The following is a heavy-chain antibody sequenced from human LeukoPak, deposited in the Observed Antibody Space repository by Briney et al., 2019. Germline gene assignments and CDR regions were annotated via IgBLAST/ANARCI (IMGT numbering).Heavy chain of an antibody. D-gene: IGHD4-17*01. CDR2: MNPNSGNT. J-gene: IGHJ5*02. Sequence: ASVKVSCKASGYTFTSYDINWVRQATGQGLEWMGWMNPNSGNTGYAQKFQGRVTMTRDTSISTAYMELSRLRSDDTAVYYCARSGDYSNWFDPWGQGTLVTVSS. CDR1: GYTFTSYD. V-gene: IGHV1-8*01. CDR3: ARSGDYSNWFDP.